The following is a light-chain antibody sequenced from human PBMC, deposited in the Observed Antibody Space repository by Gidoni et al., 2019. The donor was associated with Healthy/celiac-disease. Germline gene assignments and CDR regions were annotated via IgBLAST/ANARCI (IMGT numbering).Light chain of an antibody. V-gene: IGKV1-39*01. J-gene: IGKJ3*01. CDR2: AAS. CDR3: QQSYSTLGT. CDR1: QSISSY. Sequence: DSQMTQSPSSLSASVGDRVTITCRASQSISSYLNWYQQKPGKAPKLLIYAASSLQSGVPSRFSGSGSGTDFTLTISSLQPEDFATYYCQQSYSTLGTFGPGTKVDIK.